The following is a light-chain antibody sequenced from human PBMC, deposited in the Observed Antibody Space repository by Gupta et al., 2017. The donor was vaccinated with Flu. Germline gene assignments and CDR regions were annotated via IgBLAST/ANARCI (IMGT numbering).Light chain of an antibody. CDR1: QSVDSL. J-gene: IGKJ4*01. Sequence: SPATLSLSPGERATRSCRASQSVDSLLAWYQQKPGQAPRLLIYDASNRATGIPARFSGSGYGTDFTLTISSLEPEDFAVYYGQQRRIWLSFGGGTKVEIK. V-gene: IGKV3-11*01. CDR3: QQRRIWLS. CDR2: DAS.